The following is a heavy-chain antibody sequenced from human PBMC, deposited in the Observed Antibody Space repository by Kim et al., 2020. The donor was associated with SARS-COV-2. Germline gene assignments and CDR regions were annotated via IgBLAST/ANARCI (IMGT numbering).Heavy chain of an antibody. CDR2: ISSSSSYI. J-gene: IGHJ3*02. D-gene: IGHD2-2*01. CDR3: AREPLGYCSSTSCYVRSPDDAFDI. Sequence: GGSLRLSCAASGFTFSSYSMNWVRQAPGKGLEWVSSISSSSSYIYYADSVKGRFTISRDNAKNSLYLQMNSLRAEDTAVYYCAREPLGYCSSTSCYVRSPDDAFDIWGQGTMVTVSS. CDR1: GFTFSSYS. V-gene: IGHV3-21*01.